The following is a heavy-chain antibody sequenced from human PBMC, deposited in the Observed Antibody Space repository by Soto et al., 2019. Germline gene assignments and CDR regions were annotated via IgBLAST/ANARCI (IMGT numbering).Heavy chain of an antibody. CDR2: IYYSGST. Sequence: SETLSLTCTVSGGSISSGDYYWSWIRQPPGKGLEWIGYIYYSGSTYYNPSLKSRVTISVDTSKNQFSLKLSSVTAADTAVYYCARVCRGGGSCYPGCIYYYYGMDVWGQGTKVTVSS. J-gene: IGHJ6*02. V-gene: IGHV4-30-4*01. D-gene: IGHD2-15*01. CDR3: ARVCRGGGSCYPGCIYYYYGMDV. CDR1: GGSISSGDYY.